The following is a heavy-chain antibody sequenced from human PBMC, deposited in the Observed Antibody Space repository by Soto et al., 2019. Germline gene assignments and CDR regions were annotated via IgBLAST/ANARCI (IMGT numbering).Heavy chain of an antibody. CDR3: AREGCSGSYFPN. CDR2: IIPLFGTA. D-gene: IGHD1-26*01. Sequence: QVQLVQSGAEVKKPGSSVKISCKASGGTLSSYTFSWVRQAPVQYLEWMGGIIPLFGTADYAQRFQDRLKITADQSTSTAYMELSSLRSEDTAVYYCAREGCSGSYFPNWGQGTLVTVSS. CDR1: GGTLSSYT. V-gene: IGHV1-69*01. J-gene: IGHJ1*01.